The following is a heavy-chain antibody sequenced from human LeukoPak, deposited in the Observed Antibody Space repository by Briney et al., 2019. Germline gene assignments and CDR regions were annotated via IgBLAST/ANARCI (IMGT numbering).Heavy chain of an antibody. CDR1: GFTFSSYA. V-gene: IGHV3-23*01. Sequence: GGSLRLSCAASGFTFSSYAMSWVRQAPGKGLEWVSAISGSGGSTYYADSVKGRFTISRDNSKNTLYLQMNSLRAEDTAVYYCAKVIGLWFGELIGPDYWGQGTLVTVSS. CDR3: AKVIGLWFGELIGPDY. J-gene: IGHJ4*02. CDR2: ISGSGGST. D-gene: IGHD3-10*01.